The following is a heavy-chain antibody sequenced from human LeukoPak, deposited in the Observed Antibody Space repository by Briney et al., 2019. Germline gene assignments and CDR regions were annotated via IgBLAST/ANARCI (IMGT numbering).Heavy chain of an antibody. CDR2: IYTSGST. J-gene: IGHJ5*02. CDR1: GDSISSYY. Sequence: SETLSLTCTVSGDSISSYYWSWIRQPPGKGLEWIGYIYTSGSTNYNPSLKSRVTISVDTSKNQFSLKLGSVTAADTAVYYCARLYDSSGVGWFDPWGQGTLVTVSS. D-gene: IGHD3-22*01. V-gene: IGHV4-4*09. CDR3: ARLYDSSGVGWFDP.